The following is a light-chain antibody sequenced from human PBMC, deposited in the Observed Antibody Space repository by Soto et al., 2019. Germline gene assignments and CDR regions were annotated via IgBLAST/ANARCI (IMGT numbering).Light chain of an antibody. J-gene: IGLJ2*01. CDR3: AAWDVSLNGPV. Sequence: QSVLTQPPSASGTPGQRVTISCSGSSSNIGSDSVNWYQHLPGSALKVLIYNNNRQPSGVPDRFSGSKSGSSGSLAISGRQSEDEALYYCAAWDVSLNGPVFGGGTQLTVL. V-gene: IGLV1-44*01. CDR2: NNN. CDR1: SSNIGSDS.